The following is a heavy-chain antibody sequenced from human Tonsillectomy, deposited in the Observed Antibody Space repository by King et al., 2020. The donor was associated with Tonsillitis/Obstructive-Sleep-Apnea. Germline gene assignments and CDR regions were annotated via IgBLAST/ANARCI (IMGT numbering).Heavy chain of an antibody. CDR1: GFTFSSYW. CDR2: INSDGSST. Sequence: QLVQSGGGLVQPGGSLRLSCAASGFTFSSYWMHWVRQAPGKGLVWVSRINSDGSSTNYADSVKGRFTISRDNAKNTLYLQMNSLRAEDTAVYYCVRLAARLGYYYYMDVWGKGTTVTVSS. V-gene: IGHV3-74*01. J-gene: IGHJ6*03. D-gene: IGHD6-6*01. CDR3: VRLAARLGYYYYMDV.